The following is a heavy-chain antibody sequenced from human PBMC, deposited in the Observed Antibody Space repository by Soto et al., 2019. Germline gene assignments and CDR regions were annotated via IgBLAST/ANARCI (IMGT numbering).Heavy chain of an antibody. CDR3: ARAYYDRSGYAVYP. J-gene: IGHJ5*02. Sequence: ETLSVTCRVGGGSISNDYWTWIRQPPGKGLEWIGYIYKGGSINYNPSLKSRVTISVDTSNNQFSLRLSSVTAADTAVYYCARAYYDRSGYAVYPWGQGTLVTVS. D-gene: IGHD3-22*01. CDR1: GGSISNDY. CDR2: IYKGGSI. V-gene: IGHV4-4*09.